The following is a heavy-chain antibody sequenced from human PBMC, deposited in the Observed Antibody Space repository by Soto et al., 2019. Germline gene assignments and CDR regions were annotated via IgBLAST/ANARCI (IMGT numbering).Heavy chain of an antibody. CDR1: GFSLSTSGIC. D-gene: IGHD4-4*01. Sequence: FRPTLENPTQTLTLTGNISGFSLSTSGICVSWIRQPPGKPLEWLARIDWDDDKYYSTALKTRLTISKDSSKNQVVLTMTNMDPVDTATYYCARIPGVTWNYYYYGMDVWGQGTTVTVPS. CDR2: IDWDDDK. J-gene: IGHJ6*02. CDR3: ARIPGVTWNYYYYGMDV. V-gene: IGHV2-70*11.